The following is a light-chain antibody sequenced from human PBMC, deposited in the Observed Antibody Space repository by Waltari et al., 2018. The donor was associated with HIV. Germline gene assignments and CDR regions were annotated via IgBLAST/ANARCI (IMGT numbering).Light chain of an antibody. CDR1: SSTIGSDA. V-gene: IGLV1-44*01. CDR3: ATWDHRLNGWV. Sequence: QAVLPQPPSAPGTPGQRITISCSGSSSTIGSDAVNWYQQLPGTAPKLLIYNNNKRRSGVPDRFSASKSGTSAPLAISGLQSEDEADYYCATWDHRLNGWVFGGGTKLTVL. J-gene: IGLJ3*02. CDR2: NNN.